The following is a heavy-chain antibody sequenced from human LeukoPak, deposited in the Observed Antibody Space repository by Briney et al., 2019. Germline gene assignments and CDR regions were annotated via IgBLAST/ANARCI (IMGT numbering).Heavy chain of an antibody. Sequence: PGGSLRLSCAASGFTFSSYWMHWVRQAPGKGLVWVSRINSDGSSTSYADSVKGRFTISRDNAKNTLYLQMNSLRAEDTAVYYCARVRGVGDWLLSWGQGTLVTVSS. CDR3: ARVRGVGDWLLS. J-gene: IGHJ4*02. CDR1: GFTFSSYW. CDR2: INSDGSST. D-gene: IGHD3-9*01. V-gene: IGHV3-74*01.